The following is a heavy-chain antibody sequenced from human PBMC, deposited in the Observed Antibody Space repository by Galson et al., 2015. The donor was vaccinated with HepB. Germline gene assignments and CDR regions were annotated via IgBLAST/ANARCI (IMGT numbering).Heavy chain of an antibody. CDR3: ARDLRIAVAGTGWFDP. V-gene: IGHV1-69*13. D-gene: IGHD6-19*01. Sequence: SVKVSCKASGGTFSSYAISWVRQAPEQGLEWMGGIIPIFGTANYAQKFQGRVTITVDESTSTAYMELSSLRSEDTAVYYCARDLRIAVAGTGWFDPWGQGTLVTVSS. J-gene: IGHJ5*02. CDR2: IIPIFGTA. CDR1: GGTFSSYA.